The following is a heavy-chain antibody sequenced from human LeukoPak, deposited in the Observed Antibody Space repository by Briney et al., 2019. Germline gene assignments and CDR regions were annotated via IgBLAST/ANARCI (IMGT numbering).Heavy chain of an antibody. D-gene: IGHD3-10*01. Sequence: PGGSLRLSCAASGFTFSSYAMSWVRQAPGKGLEWVSAISASGGSTYYADSVKGRFTISRDNSKNTLYLQMNSLRAEDTAVYYCAKETEDGELYRESWTFDYWGQGTLVTVSS. V-gene: IGHV3-23*01. J-gene: IGHJ4*02. CDR3: AKETEDGELYRESWTFDY. CDR1: GFTFSSYA. CDR2: ISASGGST.